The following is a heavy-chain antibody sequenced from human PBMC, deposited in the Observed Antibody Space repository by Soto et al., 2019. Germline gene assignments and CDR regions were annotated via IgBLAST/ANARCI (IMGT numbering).Heavy chain of an antibody. CDR1: GFTFSSYA. CDR3: AKDGHYYGSGSYDY. V-gene: IGHV3-23*01. Sequence: EVQLLVSGGGLVQPGGSLRLSCAASGFTFSSYAMSWVRQAPGKGLEWVSAISGSGGSTYYADSVKGRFTISRDKSKNTLYLQMNSLRAEDTAVYYCAKDGHYYGSGSYDYWGQGTLVTVSS. J-gene: IGHJ4*02. CDR2: ISGSGGST. D-gene: IGHD3-10*01.